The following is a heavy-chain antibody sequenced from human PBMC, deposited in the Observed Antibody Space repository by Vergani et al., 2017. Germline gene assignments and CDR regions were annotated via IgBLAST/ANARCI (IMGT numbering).Heavy chain of an antibody. CDR1: GYSFTSYW. CDR3: ARRNYDILTGYFFDY. Sequence: EVQLVQSGAEVKKPGESLKISCKGSGYSFTSYWIGWVRQMPGKGLEWMGIIYPGYSDTRYSPSFQGQVTISADKSISTAYLQGSSLKASDTAMYYCARRNYDILTGYFFDYWGQGTLVTVSS. J-gene: IGHJ4*02. V-gene: IGHV5-51*01. D-gene: IGHD3-9*01. CDR2: IYPGYSDT.